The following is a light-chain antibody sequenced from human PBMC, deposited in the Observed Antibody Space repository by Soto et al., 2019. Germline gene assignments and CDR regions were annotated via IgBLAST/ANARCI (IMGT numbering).Light chain of an antibody. V-gene: IGLV3-21*04. CDR3: QVWDSSSDRLI. CDR1: NIGSKG. Sequence: SYELTQPPSVSVAPGKTASVTCGGNNIGSKGVHWYQQKPGQAPVLVIYYDSDRPSGIPERFSGSNSGNTATLTISRVEAGDEADYYCQVWDSSSDRLIFGGGTKLTVL. J-gene: IGLJ2*01. CDR2: YDS.